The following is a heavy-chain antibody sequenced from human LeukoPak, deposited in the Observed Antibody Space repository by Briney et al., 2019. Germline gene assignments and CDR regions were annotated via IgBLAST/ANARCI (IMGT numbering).Heavy chain of an antibody. Sequence: PSETLSLTCTGSGCSISSYYWSWIRQPPGKGLEWIGYIYYSGSTNYNPSLKSRVTISVDTSKNQFSLKLSSVTAADTAVYYCARAVGTIFGVDSRQQAFDYWGQGTLVTVSS. CDR1: GCSISSYY. D-gene: IGHD3-3*01. J-gene: IGHJ4*02. CDR2: IYYSGST. CDR3: ARAVGTIFGVDSRQQAFDY. V-gene: IGHV4-59*01.